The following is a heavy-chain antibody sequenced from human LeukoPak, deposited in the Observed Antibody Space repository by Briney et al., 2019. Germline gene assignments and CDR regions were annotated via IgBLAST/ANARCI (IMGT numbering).Heavy chain of an antibody. V-gene: IGHV3-53*01. CDR3: ASGGIAVADSF. D-gene: IGHD6-19*01. Sequence: GGSLRLSCEASGFTVSSNYMSWVRQAPGKGLEWVSVIYSGGSTYYADSVKGRFTISRDNSKNTLYLQMNSLRAEDTAVYYCASGGIAVADSFWGQGTLVTVSS. CDR2: IYSGGST. J-gene: IGHJ4*02. CDR1: GFTVSSNY.